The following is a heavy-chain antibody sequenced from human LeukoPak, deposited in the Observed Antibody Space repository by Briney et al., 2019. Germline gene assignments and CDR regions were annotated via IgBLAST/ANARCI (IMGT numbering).Heavy chain of an antibody. CDR1: GYTFTSYG. V-gene: IGHV1-18*01. Sequence: ASVKVSCKASGYTFTSYGISRVRQAPGQGLEWMGWVSAYNGNTNYAQKLQGRVTMTTDTSTSTAYMELRSLRSDDTAVYYCARVAVAGTIEFDPWGQGTLVTVSS. J-gene: IGHJ5*02. CDR3: ARVAVAGTIEFDP. CDR2: VSAYNGNT. D-gene: IGHD6-19*01.